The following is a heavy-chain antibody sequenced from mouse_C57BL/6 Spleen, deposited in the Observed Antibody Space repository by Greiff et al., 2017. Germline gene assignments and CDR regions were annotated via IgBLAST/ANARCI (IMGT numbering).Heavy chain of an antibody. CDR1: GFSLTSYG. D-gene: IGHD2-4*01. Sequence: QVQLQQSGPGLVQPSQSLSITCTVSGFSLTSYGVHWVRQSPGTGLEWLGVIWRGGSTDYNAAFMSRLSITKDNSKSQVFFKMNSLQADDTAIYYCAKKKNDYDGYFDVWGTGTTVTVSS. CDR2: IWRGGST. V-gene: IGHV2-5*01. J-gene: IGHJ1*03. CDR3: AKKKNDYDGYFDV.